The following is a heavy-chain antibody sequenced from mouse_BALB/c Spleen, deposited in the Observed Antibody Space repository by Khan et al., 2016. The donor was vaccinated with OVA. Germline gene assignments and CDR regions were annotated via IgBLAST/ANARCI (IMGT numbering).Heavy chain of an antibody. CDR3: AREWGLYRYAWFAY. D-gene: IGHD2-14*01. Sequence: EVQLVESGGGLVKPGGSLKLSCAASGFTFSDYYMYWVRQTPAKRLEWVATISDGGSYTYYPDSVKGRFTISRDNAQNNLYLQLNSLTSEDTAMYYCAREWGLYRYAWFAYWGQGTLVTVSA. J-gene: IGHJ3*01. CDR2: ISDGGSYT. V-gene: IGHV5-4*02. CDR1: GFTFSDYY.